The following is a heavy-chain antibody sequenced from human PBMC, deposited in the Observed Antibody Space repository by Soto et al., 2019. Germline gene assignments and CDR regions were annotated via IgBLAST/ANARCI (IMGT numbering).Heavy chain of an antibody. CDR2: INHSGST. J-gene: IGHJ6*03. CDR3: ERAQKNYYYYYYLDV. CDR1: GGSFSGYY. V-gene: IGHV4-34*01. Sequence: QVQLQQWGAGLLKPSETLSLTCAVYGGSFSGYYWSWIRQPPGKGLEWIGEINHSGSTNYNPSLKSGVTISVDTSKNQFSPKLRSVTAADTAMYYCERAQKNYYYYYYLDVWGKGTTVTVSS.